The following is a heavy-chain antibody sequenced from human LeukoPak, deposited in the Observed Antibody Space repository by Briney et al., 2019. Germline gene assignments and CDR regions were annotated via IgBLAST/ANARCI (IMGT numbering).Heavy chain of an antibody. CDR2: IYYSGST. CDR3: ARGVYSYGHFDY. J-gene: IGHJ4*02. CDR1: GGSISSGGYY. V-gene: IGHV4-31*03. Sequence: SETLSLTCTVSGGSISSGGYYWSWIRQHPGKGLEWIGYIYYSGSTYYNPSLKSRVTISVDTSKNQFSLKLSSVTAADTAVYYCARGVYSYGHFDYWGQGTLVTASS. D-gene: IGHD5-18*01.